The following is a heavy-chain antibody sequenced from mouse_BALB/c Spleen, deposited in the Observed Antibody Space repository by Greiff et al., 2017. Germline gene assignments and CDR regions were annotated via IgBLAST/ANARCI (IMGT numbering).Heavy chain of an antibody. CDR3: AKRSSSYWYFDV. V-gene: IGHV1-63*02. CDR2: IYPGGGYN. J-gene: IGHJ1*01. CDR1: GYTFTNYW. Sequence: VQLQQSGAELVRPGTSVKMSCKAAGYTFTNYWIGWVKQRPGHGLEWIGDIYPGGGYNNYNEKFKGKATLTADTSSSTAYMQLSSLTSEDSAIYYGAKRSSSYWYFDVWGAGTTVTVSS. D-gene: IGHD1-3*01.